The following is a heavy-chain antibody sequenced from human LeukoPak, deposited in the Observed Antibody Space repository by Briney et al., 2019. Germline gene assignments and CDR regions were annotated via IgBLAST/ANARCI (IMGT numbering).Heavy chain of an antibody. V-gene: IGHV3-30*04. D-gene: IGHD3-10*01. CDR1: GFTFSSYA. CDR2: ISYDGSNK. CDR3: ARGGVWFGELSMSGAFDI. J-gene: IGHJ3*02. Sequence: PGGSLRLSCAASGFTFSSYAMHWVRQAPGKGLEWVAVISYDGSNKYYADSVKGRFTISRDNSKNTLYLQMNSLRAEDTAVYYRARGGVWFGELSMSGAFDIWGQGTMVTVSS.